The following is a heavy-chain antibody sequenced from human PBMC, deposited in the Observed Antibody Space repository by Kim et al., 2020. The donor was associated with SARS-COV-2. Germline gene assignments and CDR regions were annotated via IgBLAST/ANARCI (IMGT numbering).Heavy chain of an antibody. CDR3: ARHEVSGIAAAGTVWFDP. D-gene: IGHD6-13*01. J-gene: IGHJ5*02. Sequence: KSRVTISVDTSKNQFSLKLSSVTAADTAVYYCARHEVSGIAAAGTVWFDPWGQGTLVTVSS. V-gene: IGHV4-59*08.